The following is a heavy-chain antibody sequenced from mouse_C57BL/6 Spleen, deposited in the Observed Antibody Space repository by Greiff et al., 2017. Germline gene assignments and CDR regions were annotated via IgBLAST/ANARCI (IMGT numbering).Heavy chain of an antibody. CDR3: ARSMGYYDSSYGYWYFDV. CDR1: GYAFSSYW. J-gene: IGHJ1*03. Sequence: QVQLQQSGAELVKPGASVKISCKASGYAFSSYWMNWVKQRSGRGREWIGKIYPGDGDTNYNGKFKGKATLTADKSSSTAYMQLSSLTSEDSAVYFCARSMGYYDSSYGYWYFDVWGTGTTVTVSS. CDR2: IYPGDGDT. D-gene: IGHD1-1*01. V-gene: IGHV1-80*01.